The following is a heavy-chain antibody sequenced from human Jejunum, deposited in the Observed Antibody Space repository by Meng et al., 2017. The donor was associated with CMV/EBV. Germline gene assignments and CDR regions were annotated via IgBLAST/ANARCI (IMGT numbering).Heavy chain of an antibody. V-gene: IGHV4-61*01. Sequence: GSVSGGHYYRNWIRQPPGKGLEWIGYIYNSGSTDYNPSLKSRVTISLDTSKNQFSLKLSSLTAADTAVYYCARNVYTYGFDAFDIWGQGTMVTVSS. J-gene: IGHJ3*02. CDR3: ARNVYTYGFDAFDI. CDR2: IYNSGST. CDR1: GSVSGGHYY. D-gene: IGHD5-18*01.